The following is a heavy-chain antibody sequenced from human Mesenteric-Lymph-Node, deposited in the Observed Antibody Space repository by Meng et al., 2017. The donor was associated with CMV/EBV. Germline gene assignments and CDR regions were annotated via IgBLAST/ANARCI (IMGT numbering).Heavy chain of an antibody. V-gene: IGHV3-23*01. CDR1: LSSYG. J-gene: IGHJ4*02. Sequence: LSSYGRTWFRQNPGQGLEWVASVSSGGNNGYYADSVRGRFTISREKSKNILSLQMNSLRAEDTAIYYCAKEILNYSAFGILAPPDYWGQGTLVTVSS. CDR3: AKEILNYSAFGILAPPDY. D-gene: IGHD3-10*01. CDR2: VSSGGNNG.